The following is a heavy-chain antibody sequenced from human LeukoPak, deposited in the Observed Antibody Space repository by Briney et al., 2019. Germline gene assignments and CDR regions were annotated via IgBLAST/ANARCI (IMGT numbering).Heavy chain of an antibody. V-gene: IGHV1-46*01. D-gene: IGHD3-10*01. J-gene: IGHJ4*02. CDR1: GYTFTSYY. CDR3: ARESPVLLWFGELSSPFDY. Sequence: ASVKVSCKASGYTFTSYYMHWVRQAPGQGLEWMGIINPSGGSTSYAQKFRGRVTMTRDMSTSTVYMELSSLRSEDTAVYYCARESPVLLWFGELSSPFDYWGQGTLVTVSS. CDR2: INPSGGST.